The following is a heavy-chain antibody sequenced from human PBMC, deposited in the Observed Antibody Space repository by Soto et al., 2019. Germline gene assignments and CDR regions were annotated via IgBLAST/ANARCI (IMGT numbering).Heavy chain of an antibody. CDR2: INPIFGTP. J-gene: IGHJ4*02. Sequence: QVQLVQSGAEVQRPGSSVKVSCKASGGTFSSYAISWVRQAPGQGLEWMGGINPIFGTPHYAQKYQGRVTITAATFTNTAYMELTRLTSDDTAVYFCAREGRHVDYWGQGTLVTVSS. V-gene: IGHV1-69*06. CDR1: GGTFSSYA. CDR3: AREGRHVDY.